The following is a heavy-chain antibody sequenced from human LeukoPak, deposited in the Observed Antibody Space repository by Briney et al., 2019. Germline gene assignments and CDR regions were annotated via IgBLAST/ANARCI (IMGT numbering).Heavy chain of an antibody. Sequence: GGSLRLSCAASGFTVSNNYMTWVRQAPGKGLEWVSVIYGGGDTYYADSVKGRFTISRDNSKNTLYLQMNSLRAEETPVYYCARDKLHTGREPDFNYWGQGTLVTASS. CDR3: ARDKLHTGREPDFNY. V-gene: IGHV3-53*01. CDR1: GFTVSNNY. D-gene: IGHD1-26*01. CDR2: IYGGGDT. J-gene: IGHJ4*02.